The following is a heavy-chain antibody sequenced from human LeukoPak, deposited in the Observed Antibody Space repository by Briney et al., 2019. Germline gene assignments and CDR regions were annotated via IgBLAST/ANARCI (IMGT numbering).Heavy chain of an antibody. V-gene: IGHV1-18*01. Sequence: ASVKVSCKASGYTFTSYGISWVRQAPGQGLEWMGWISAYNGNTNYAQKLQGRVTMTTDTSTSTTYMELRSLRSDDTAVYYCARDRPDCSSTSCYSVTWNWFDPWGQGTLVTVSS. D-gene: IGHD2-2*01. CDR3: ARDRPDCSSTSCYSVTWNWFDP. J-gene: IGHJ5*02. CDR1: GYTFTSYG. CDR2: ISAYNGNT.